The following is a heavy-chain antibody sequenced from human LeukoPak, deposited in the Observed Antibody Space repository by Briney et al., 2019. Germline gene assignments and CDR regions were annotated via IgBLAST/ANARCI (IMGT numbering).Heavy chain of an antibody. D-gene: IGHD4-17*01. V-gene: IGHV3-21*01. J-gene: IGHJ4*02. CDR3: ARELPRYGDASGY. CDR1: GFTFSSYS. Sequence: GGSLRLSCAASGFTFSSYSMSWVRQAPGKGLEWVSSISSSSSYIYYADSVKGRFTISRDNAKNSLYLQMNSLRAEDTAVYYCARELPRYGDASGYWGQGTLVTVSS. CDR2: ISSSSSYI.